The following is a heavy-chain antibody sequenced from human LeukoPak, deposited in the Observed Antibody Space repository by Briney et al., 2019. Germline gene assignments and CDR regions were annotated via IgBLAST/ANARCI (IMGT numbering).Heavy chain of an antibody. Sequence: ASVKVSCKASGYTFTTYGISWVRQAPGQGLEWMGWIGANNGNTRYAQKTQGRVSMTTDTSTSTAYMELRSLRSDDTAVYYCAREGLGYCISTSCSAFDYWGQGTLVTVSS. V-gene: IGHV1-18*01. CDR1: GYTFTTYG. J-gene: IGHJ4*02. D-gene: IGHD2-2*01. CDR2: IGANNGNT. CDR3: AREGLGYCISTSCSAFDY.